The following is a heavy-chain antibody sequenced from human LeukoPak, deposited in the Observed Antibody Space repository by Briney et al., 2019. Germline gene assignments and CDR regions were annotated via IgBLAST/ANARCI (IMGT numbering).Heavy chain of an antibody. CDR2: MNPNSGNT. Sequence: SVKVSCKASGYTFTSYDINWVRQATGQGLEWMGWMNPNSGNTGYAQKFQGRVTMTRNTSISTAYMELSSLRSEDTAVYYCASFQRAHPWFDYWGQGTLVTVSS. CDR3: ASFQRAHPWFDY. CDR1: GYTFTSYD. J-gene: IGHJ4*02. V-gene: IGHV1-8*01.